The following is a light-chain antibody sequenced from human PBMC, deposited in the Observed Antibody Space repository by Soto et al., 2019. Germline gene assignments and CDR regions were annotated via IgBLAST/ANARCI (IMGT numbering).Light chain of an antibody. J-gene: IGKJ4*01. CDR2: AAS. CDR1: QSISSY. Sequence: DIQMTQSPSSLSASVGDRVTITCRTSQSISSYLNWYQQSPGKAPKLLIYAASSLQSGVPSRFGGSGSGTYFTLIISSLQPDDFATYYCQQSYSTPRTFGGGTKVEI. CDR3: QQSYSTPRT. V-gene: IGKV1-39*01.